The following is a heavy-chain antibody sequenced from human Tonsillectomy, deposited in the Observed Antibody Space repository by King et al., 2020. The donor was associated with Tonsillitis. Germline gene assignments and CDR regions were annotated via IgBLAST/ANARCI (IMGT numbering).Heavy chain of an antibody. CDR2: LNSGSTPI. V-gene: IGHV3-21*01. J-gene: IGHJ6*02. CDR1: GFPFSSYT. D-gene: IGHD4-17*01. Sequence: VQLVESGGGLVKPGGSLRLSCAASGFPFSSYTMNWVRQAPGKGLEWFANLNSGSTPIYYADSVRGRFTSSRDNAKNSVFLQMNSLRGEDTAMYYCAKSHDYGDYGDYGMDVWGQGTTVIVSS. CDR3: AKSHDYGDYGDYGMDV.